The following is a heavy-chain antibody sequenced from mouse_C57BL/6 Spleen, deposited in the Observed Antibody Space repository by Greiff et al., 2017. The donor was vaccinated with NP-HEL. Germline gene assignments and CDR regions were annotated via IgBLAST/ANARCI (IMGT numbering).Heavy chain of an antibody. V-gene: IGHV1-42*01. CDR3: ARWEYYGSRAWFAY. D-gene: IGHD1-1*01. CDR2: INPSTGGT. CDR1: GYSFTGYY. Sequence: EVQLQQSGPELVKPGASVKISCKASGYSFTGYYMNWVKQSPEKSLEWIGEINPSTGGTTYSQKFKAKATLTVDKSSSTAYMQLKSLTSEDSAVYYCARWEYYGSRAWFAYWGQGTLVTVSA. J-gene: IGHJ3*01.